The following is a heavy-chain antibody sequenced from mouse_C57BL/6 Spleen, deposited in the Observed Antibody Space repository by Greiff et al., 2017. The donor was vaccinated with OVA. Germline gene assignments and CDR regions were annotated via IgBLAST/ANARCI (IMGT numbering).Heavy chain of an antibody. CDR3: ASPFITTVVAHWYFDV. CDR2: IDPEDGET. Sequence: EVQLQQSGAELVKPGASVKLSCTASGFNIKDYYMHWVKQRTEQGLEWIGRIDPEDGETKYAPKFQGKATITADTSSNTAYLQLSSLTSEDTAFYYCASPFITTVVAHWYFDVWGTGTTVTVSS. D-gene: IGHD1-1*01. J-gene: IGHJ1*03. CDR1: GFNIKDYY. V-gene: IGHV14-2*01.